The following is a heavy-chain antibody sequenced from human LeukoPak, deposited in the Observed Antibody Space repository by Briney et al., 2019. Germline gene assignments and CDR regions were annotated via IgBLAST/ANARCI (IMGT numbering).Heavy chain of an antibody. Sequence: SETLSLTCTVSGGSISSYYWSWIRQPPGKGLEWIGYIYYSGSTNYNPSLKSRVTISVDTSKNQFSLKLSSVTAADTAVYYRARGGVTPDYGDLRAYYYYYMDVWGKGTTVTVSS. V-gene: IGHV4-59*01. CDR1: GGSISSYY. J-gene: IGHJ6*03. CDR2: IYYSGST. CDR3: ARGGVTPDYGDLRAYYYYYMDV. D-gene: IGHD4-17*01.